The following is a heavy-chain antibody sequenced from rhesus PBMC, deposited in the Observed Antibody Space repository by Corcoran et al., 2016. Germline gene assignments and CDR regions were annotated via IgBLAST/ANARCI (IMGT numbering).Heavy chain of an antibody. CDR3: ARDSSSYAFDY. V-gene: IGHV4-122*02. CDR2: MSCSGST. J-gene: IGHJ4*01. Sequence: QVQLQESGPGLVKPSETLSLTCAVSGGSISSSYYYWSWIRSAPGKGLEWIGYMSCSGSTHYHPYLKSRVTISRDTSKNQFSLKLSSVTAADTAVYYCARDSSSYAFDYWGQGVLVTVSS. D-gene: IGHD6-43*01. CDR1: GGSISSSYYY.